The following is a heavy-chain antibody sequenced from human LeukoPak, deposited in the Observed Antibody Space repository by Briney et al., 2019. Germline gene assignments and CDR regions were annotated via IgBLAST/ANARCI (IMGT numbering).Heavy chain of an antibody. V-gene: IGHV4-61*05. D-gene: IGHD5-24*01. Sequence: ESGPTLVNPTQTLTLTCTFSGFSLTTSGVGAGWIRQPPGKGLEWIGYIYYSGSTKYNPSLKSRVSISVDTSKNQFSLKLSSVTAADTAVYYCARGAGAGYNLQPFDYWGQGTLVTVSS. CDR1: GFSLTTSGVG. J-gene: IGHJ4*02. CDR3: ARGAGAGYNLQPFDY. CDR2: IYYSGST.